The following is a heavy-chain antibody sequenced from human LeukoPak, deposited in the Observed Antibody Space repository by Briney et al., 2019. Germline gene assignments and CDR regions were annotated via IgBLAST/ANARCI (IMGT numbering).Heavy chain of an antibody. CDR2: MNPNSGNT. Sequence: ASVKVSCKASGYTFTSYDINWVRQAPGQGLEWMGWMNPNSGNTGYAQKFQGRVTMTRNTSISTAYMELSSLRSEDTAVYYCARGTYYYASSGYGIYYFDYWGPGTLVTVSS. J-gene: IGHJ4*02. CDR3: ARGTYYYASSGYGIYYFDY. D-gene: IGHD3-22*01. CDR1: GYTFTSYD. V-gene: IGHV1-8*01.